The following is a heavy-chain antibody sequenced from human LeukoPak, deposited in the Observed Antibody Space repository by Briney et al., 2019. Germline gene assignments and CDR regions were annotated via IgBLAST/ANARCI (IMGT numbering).Heavy chain of an antibody. V-gene: IGHV3-48*03. CDR2: ISSSGSTI. CDR1: GFTFSSYE. CDR3: AREGSFYAYGMDV. D-gene: IGHD3-16*01. J-gene: IGHJ6*02. Sequence: GGSLRLSCAASGFTFSSYEMNWVRQAPGKGVEGVSYISSSGSTIYYADSVKGRFTISRDNAKNSLYLQMNSLRAEDTAVYYCAREGSFYAYGMDVWGQGTTVTVS.